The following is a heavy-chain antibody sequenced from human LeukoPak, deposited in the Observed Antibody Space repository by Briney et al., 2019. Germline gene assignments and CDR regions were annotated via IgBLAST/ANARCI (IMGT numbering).Heavy chain of an antibody. D-gene: IGHD2-15*01. Sequence: GGSLRLSCAASGLAFSAYKMHWVRQAPRKRLVWVSRISTDGYTTDYADFVQGRFTASRDNTKNTWSLEMNSLRAEDTAVYYCVVGGSPGYWGQGTLVTVSS. CDR3: VVGGSPGY. CDR2: ISTDGYTT. J-gene: IGHJ4*02. CDR1: GLAFSAYK. V-gene: IGHV3-74*01.